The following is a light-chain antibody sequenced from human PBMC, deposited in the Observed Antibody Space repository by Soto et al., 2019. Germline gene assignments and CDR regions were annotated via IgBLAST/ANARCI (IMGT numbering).Light chain of an antibody. Sequence: SVLTQPASVSGSPGQSITISCTGTSSDVGGYNYVSWYQQQSGKAPKLMIHEVSNRPSGVSNRFSGSKSGNTASLTISGLQAEDEADYYCSSYTSSRAYVFXIGTKVTVL. J-gene: IGLJ1*01. V-gene: IGLV2-14*01. CDR1: SSDVGGYNY. CDR3: SSYTSSRAYV. CDR2: EVS.